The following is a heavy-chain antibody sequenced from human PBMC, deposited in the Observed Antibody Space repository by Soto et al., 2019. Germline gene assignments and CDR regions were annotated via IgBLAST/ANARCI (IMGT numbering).Heavy chain of an antibody. V-gene: IGHV4-39*01. CDR3: GKVVEAATRHTDPDL. CDR1: GGFINNSRSF. D-gene: IGHD2-15*01. CDR2: IFSTGGA. Sequence: PSETLSLTCSVHGGFINNSRSFWGWIRQPPGKGLEFIGSIFSTGGAYFNPSLKSRATISLDKSRNQFSLTLTSVSASDTAVYHCGKVVEAATRHTDPDLWGQGTLVTV. J-gene: IGHJ5*02.